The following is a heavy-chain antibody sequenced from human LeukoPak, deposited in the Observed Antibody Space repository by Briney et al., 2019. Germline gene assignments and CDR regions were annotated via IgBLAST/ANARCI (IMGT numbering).Heavy chain of an antibody. J-gene: IGHJ4*02. CDR1: GYTFTGYY. CDR3: ARVGPEILTGYLY. V-gene: IGHV1-2*02. CDR2: INPNSGDT. Sequence: GGSLKVSCKASGYTFTGYYVHWVRQAPGQGLEWMGWINPNSGDTNYAQKFQGRVTMTRDTSISTAYMELSRLRSDDTAVYYCARVGPEILTGYLYWGQGTLVTVSS. D-gene: IGHD3-9*01.